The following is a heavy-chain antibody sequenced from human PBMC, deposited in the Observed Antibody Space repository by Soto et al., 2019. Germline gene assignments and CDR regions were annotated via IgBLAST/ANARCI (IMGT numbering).Heavy chain of an antibody. CDR3: ATVRGGDYYYSGMDV. CDR1: GGSVTSVSYY. V-gene: IGHV4-61*01. J-gene: IGHJ6*02. CDR2: VYYSGIT. D-gene: IGHD3-10*01. Sequence: ETLSLTCTVSGGSVTSVSYYGSWIRQPPGKGLEWIGYVYYSGITNYNPSLKSRVTISVDTSKNQFSLKLTSVTAADTAVYYCATVRGGDYYYSGMDVWGQGTTVTVSS.